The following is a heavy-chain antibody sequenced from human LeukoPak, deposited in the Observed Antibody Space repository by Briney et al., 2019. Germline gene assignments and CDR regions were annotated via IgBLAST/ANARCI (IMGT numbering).Heavy chain of an antibody. CDR1: GFTFSSYA. Sequence: GGSLRLSCAASGFTFSSYAMSWVRQAPGKGLEWVSVIYSGGSTYYADSVKGRFTISRDNSKNTLYLQMNSLRAEDTAVYYCARERDYSSSWYFDYWGQGTLVTVSS. CDR3: ARERDYSSSWYFDY. J-gene: IGHJ4*02. D-gene: IGHD6-13*01. V-gene: IGHV3-66*01. CDR2: IYSGGST.